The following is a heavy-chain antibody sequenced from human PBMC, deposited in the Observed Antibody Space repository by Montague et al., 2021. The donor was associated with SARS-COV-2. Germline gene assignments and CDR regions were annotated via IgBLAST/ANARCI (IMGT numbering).Heavy chain of an antibody. D-gene: IGHD3-22*01. V-gene: IGHV4-34*01. J-gene: IGHJ4*02. CDR2: INQSGST. CDR3: ARVAGGYYHDSSAYFDY. CDR1: GGSFSGYY. Sequence: SETLSLTCAVYGGSFSGYYWSWIRQPPGKGLEWIGEINQSGSTNXXPSLKCRVTSSVDTSKKQFSLKLSSLTAADTAVYYCARVAGGYYHDSSAYFDYWGQGSLVTVSS.